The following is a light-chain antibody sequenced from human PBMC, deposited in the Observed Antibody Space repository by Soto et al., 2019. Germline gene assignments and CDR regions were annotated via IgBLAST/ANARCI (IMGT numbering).Light chain of an antibody. J-gene: IGKJ1*01. Sequence: AIQMTQSPSSLSASVGDTVTITCRASQAIGNELGWYQQRPGEAPNLLIHAASSLQSGVPSRFSGSGAGTDFTLIISSLQPEDFASYYCLQDYSYPRTFGQGTKVEIK. CDR2: AAS. CDR3: LQDYSYPRT. V-gene: IGKV1-6*01. CDR1: QAIGNE.